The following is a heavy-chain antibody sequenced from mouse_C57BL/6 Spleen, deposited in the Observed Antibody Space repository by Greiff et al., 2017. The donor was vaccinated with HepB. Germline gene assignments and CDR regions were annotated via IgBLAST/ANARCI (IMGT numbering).Heavy chain of an antibody. Sequence: EVHLVESGGGLVKPGGSLKLSCAASGFTFSDYGMHWVRQAPEKGLEWVAYISSGSSTIYYADTVKGRFTISRDNAKNTLFLQMTSLRSEDTAMYYCARGVVATRYFDVWGTGTTVTVSS. D-gene: IGHD1-1*01. CDR3: ARGVVATRYFDV. J-gene: IGHJ1*03. CDR2: ISSGSSTI. V-gene: IGHV5-17*01. CDR1: GFTFSDYG.